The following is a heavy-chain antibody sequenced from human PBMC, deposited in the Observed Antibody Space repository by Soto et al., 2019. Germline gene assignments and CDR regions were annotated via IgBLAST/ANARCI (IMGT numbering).Heavy chain of an antibody. J-gene: IGHJ3*02. CDR2: ISGSGGST. Sequence: GGSLRLSCAASGFTFSSYAMSWVRQAPGKGLEWVSAISGSGGSTYYADSVKGRFTISRDNSKNTLYLQMNSLRAEDTAVYYCAKDRQRYFDWLLHAFDIWGQGTMVTVSS. D-gene: IGHD3-9*01. V-gene: IGHV3-23*01. CDR3: AKDRQRYFDWLLHAFDI. CDR1: GFTFSSYA.